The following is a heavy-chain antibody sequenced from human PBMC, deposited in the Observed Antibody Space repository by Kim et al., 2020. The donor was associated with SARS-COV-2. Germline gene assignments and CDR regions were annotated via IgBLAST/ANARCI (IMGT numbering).Heavy chain of an antibody. V-gene: IGHV1-18*01. CDR1: GYTFPSYG. CDR2: ISAYNGNT. D-gene: IGHD3-3*01. Sequence: ASVKVSCKASGYTFPSYGIIWVRQAPGQGLEWMGWISAYNGNTNYAQKPQGRVTMTTDKSTSTDYMELRSLRSDDTAVYYCARVRITIFGVVIFPGDYWGQGSLVTVSS. J-gene: IGHJ4*02. CDR3: ARVRITIFGVVIFPGDY.